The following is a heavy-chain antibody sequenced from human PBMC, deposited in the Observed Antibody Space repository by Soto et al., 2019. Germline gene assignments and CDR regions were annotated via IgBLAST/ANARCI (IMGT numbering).Heavy chain of an antibody. CDR3: ARDIESVTAKHFFYYYAMDV. J-gene: IGHJ6*02. V-gene: IGHV1-18*01. D-gene: IGHD2-8*01. CDR1: GFTFSTYG. CDR2: VSANNGHT. Sequence: GASVKVSCKASGFTFSTYGLNWVRQAPGQGLEWMGWVSANNGHTNYAQNLQGRVSMTTDTSTSTAYMELRGLRFDDTAVYYCARDIESVTAKHFFYYYAMDVWGQGTTVTVSS.